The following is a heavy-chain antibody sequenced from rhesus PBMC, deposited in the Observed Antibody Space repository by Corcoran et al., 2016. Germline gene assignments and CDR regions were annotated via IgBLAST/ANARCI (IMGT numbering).Heavy chain of an antibody. Sequence: QVQLQESGPRLVTPSETLSLPCAVSGGSFSSYWWSWIRQPPGKGMEWIGEVNGNGGSTTHNPSLTSRVTISKDASKKQCSRRLNSVTAVDASVYYCATKNTINTAIGLDSWGQGVVVTVSS. J-gene: IGHJ6*01. D-gene: IGHD4-23*01. CDR2: VNGNGGST. V-gene: IGHV4-80*01. CDR1: GGSFSSYW. CDR3: ATKNTINTAIGLDS.